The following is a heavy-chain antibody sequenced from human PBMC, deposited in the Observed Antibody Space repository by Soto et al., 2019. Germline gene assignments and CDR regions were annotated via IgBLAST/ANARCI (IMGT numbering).Heavy chain of an antibody. CDR2: IYHSGST. D-gene: IGHD3-22*01. J-gene: IGHJ4*02. Sequence: QVQLQESGPGLVKPSETLSLTFTVSGASISSYYWSWIRQPPGTGLEWIVYIYHSGSTKYNPSLKSRVTTSLDTSKNQLSLKLNSVTAADTAVYYCAKYDSSGYGMDYWGQGTLVTVSS. CDR3: AKYDSSGYGMDY. V-gene: IGHV4-59*01. CDR1: GASISSYY.